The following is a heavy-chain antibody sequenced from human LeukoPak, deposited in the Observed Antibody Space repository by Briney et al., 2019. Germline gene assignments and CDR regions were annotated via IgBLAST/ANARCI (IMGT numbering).Heavy chain of an antibody. CDR3: ARDFYYYGSGSHDY. J-gene: IGHJ4*02. CDR1: GFTFSSYW. Sequence: PGGSLRLSCAASGFTFSSYWMSWVRQAPGKGLEWVANIKQDGSEKYYVDSVKGRFTISRDNAKNSLYLQMNSLRAEDTALYHCARDFYYYGSGSHDYWGQGTLVTVSS. D-gene: IGHD3-10*01. V-gene: IGHV3-7*03. CDR2: IKQDGSEK.